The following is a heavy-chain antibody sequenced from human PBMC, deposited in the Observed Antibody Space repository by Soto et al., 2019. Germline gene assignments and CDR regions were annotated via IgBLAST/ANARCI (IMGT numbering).Heavy chain of an antibody. Sequence: SVKVSFKASGGTFSSYAISWVRQAPGQGLEWMGGIIPISGTADYAQKFQGRVTITADESTSTAYMELSSLRSEDTAVYYCARGAVAGPFDYWGQGTLVTVSS. D-gene: IGHD6-19*01. V-gene: IGHV1-69*13. CDR2: IIPISGTA. CDR1: GGTFSSYA. J-gene: IGHJ4*02. CDR3: ARGAVAGPFDY.